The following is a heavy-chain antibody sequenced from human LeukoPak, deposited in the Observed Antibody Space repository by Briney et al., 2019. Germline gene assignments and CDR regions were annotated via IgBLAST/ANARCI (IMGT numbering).Heavy chain of an antibody. V-gene: IGHV4-39*07. D-gene: IGHD3-22*01. J-gene: IGHJ5*02. CDR1: GGSISSIKYY. CDR2: IYYSGIT. CDR3: AREGYYDSSGLGYNWFDP. Sequence: PSETLSLNCTVSGGSISSIKYYWGWIRQPPGKGLEWIGSIYYSGITYYNPSLKSRATISVDTSKNQFSLKLSSVTAADAAVYYCAREGYYDSSGLGYNWFDPWGQGTLVTVSS.